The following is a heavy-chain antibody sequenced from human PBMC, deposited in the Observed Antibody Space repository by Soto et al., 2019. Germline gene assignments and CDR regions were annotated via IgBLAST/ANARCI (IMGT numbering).Heavy chain of an antibody. J-gene: IGHJ6*02. Sequence: QVQLQQWGAGLLKPSETLSLNCAVYGGSFSGYYWSWIRQPPGMGLACIGEINHRGSINYNPSLKSRVTMSVDTSKNQFSLKLNSVTAADTAVFYCARGSRMRIPAASVRDYYYHGLDVWGQGTAVTVSS. CDR2: INHRGSI. V-gene: IGHV4-34*01. CDR1: GGSFSGYY. D-gene: IGHD2-15*01. CDR3: ARGSRMRIPAASVRDYYYHGLDV.